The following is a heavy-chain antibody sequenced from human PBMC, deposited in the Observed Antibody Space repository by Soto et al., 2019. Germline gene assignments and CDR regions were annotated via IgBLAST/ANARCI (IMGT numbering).Heavy chain of an antibody. J-gene: IGHJ1*01. CDR2: IYLSGNT. V-gene: IGHV4-4*02. Sequence: QVQLQESGPGLVKPSGTLSLTCDVSGASISSSNWWSWVRQPPGQGLEWIGEIYLSGNTNYNPSLQGRVIISVDKSKNQCSLKLSSVTAADTAVYYCARRDYSSAWLQHWGQGTLVTVSS. CDR1: GASISSSNW. D-gene: IGHD6-19*01. CDR3: ARRDYSSAWLQH.